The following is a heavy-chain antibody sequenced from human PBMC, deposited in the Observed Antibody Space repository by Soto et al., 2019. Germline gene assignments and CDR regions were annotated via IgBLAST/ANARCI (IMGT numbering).Heavy chain of an antibody. CDR3: ARGRITIFGVVINYYGMDV. CDR1: GFTFSDHY. D-gene: IGHD3-3*01. Sequence: PAGSLRLSCAASGFTFSDHYMDWVRQAPGKGLEWVGRTRNKANSYTTEYAASVKGRFTISRDDSKNSLYLQMNSLKTEDTAVYYCARGRITIFGVVINYYGMDVWGQGTTVTVSS. CDR2: TRNKANSYTT. J-gene: IGHJ6*02. V-gene: IGHV3-72*01.